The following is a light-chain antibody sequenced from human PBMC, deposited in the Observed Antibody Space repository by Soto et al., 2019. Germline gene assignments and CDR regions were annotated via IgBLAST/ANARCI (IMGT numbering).Light chain of an antibody. CDR1: QSVSSN. Sequence: EIVMTQSPATLSVSPGERATLSCRASQSVSSNLACYQQKPGQAPRLLIYGASTRATGIPARFSGGGSGTEFTLTISSLRSEDFAVYYCQQYNNWPYTFGQGAKLEIK. CDR2: GAS. V-gene: IGKV3-15*01. J-gene: IGKJ2*01. CDR3: QQYNNWPYT.